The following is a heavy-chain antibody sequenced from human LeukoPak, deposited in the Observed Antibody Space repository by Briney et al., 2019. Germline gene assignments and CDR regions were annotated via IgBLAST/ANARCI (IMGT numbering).Heavy chain of an antibody. V-gene: IGHV3-20*04. CDR1: GFTFDNYG. D-gene: IGHD5-12*01. Sequence: PGGSLRLSCAASGFTFDNYGMSWVRLAPGKGLEWVSGINWNGGSIGYAHSVKGRFTISRDNAKNSLYLQMNSLRAEDTALYYCARESGYKGLGFDYWGQGTLVTFSS. J-gene: IGHJ4*02. CDR3: ARESGYKGLGFDY. CDR2: INWNGGSI.